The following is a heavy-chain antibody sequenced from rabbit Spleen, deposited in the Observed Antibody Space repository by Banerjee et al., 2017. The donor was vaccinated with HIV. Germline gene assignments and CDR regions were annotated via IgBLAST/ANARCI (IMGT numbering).Heavy chain of an antibody. Sequence: QSLEESGGDLVKPGASLTLTCTASGFSFSDSYYMCWVRQAPGKGLECIACIYGGSGGSTWFASWAKGRFNISKTSSTTVTLQMTSLTVADTATYFCARHVAYIGSDLWGQGTLVTVS. J-gene: IGHJ4*01. D-gene: IGHD6-1*01. V-gene: IGHV1S40*01. CDR2: IYGGSGGST. CDR3: ARHVAYIGSDL. CDR1: GFSFSDSYY.